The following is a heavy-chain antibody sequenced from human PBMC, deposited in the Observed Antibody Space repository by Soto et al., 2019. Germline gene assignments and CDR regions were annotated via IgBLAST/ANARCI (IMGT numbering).Heavy chain of an antibody. CDR3: ARVVRYYYGSGTTEYYFDY. J-gene: IGHJ4*02. Sequence: SETLSLTCAVYGGSFSGYYWSWIRQPPGKGLEWIGEINHSGSTNYNPSLKSRVTISVDTSKNQFSLKLSSVTAADTAVYYCARVVRYYYGSGTTEYYFDYWGQGTLVTVSS. V-gene: IGHV4-34*01. CDR1: GGSFSGYY. CDR2: INHSGST. D-gene: IGHD3-10*01.